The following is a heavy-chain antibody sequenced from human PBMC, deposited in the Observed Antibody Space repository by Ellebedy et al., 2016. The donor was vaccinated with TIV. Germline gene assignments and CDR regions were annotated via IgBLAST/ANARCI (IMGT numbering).Heavy chain of an antibody. CDR2: ISYHGYNK. CDR1: GFTFSSYA. J-gene: IGHJ4*02. CDR3: AKQLYSYGNEIFDY. Sequence: GGSLRLSCAASGFTFSSYAMHWVRQAPGKGLEWVAVISYHGYNKYYAASVKGRFTISRYNSKSTLSLQVNSLRAEDTAIYFCAKQLYSYGNEIFDYWGQGTLVTVSS. D-gene: IGHD5-18*01. V-gene: IGHV3-30-3*02.